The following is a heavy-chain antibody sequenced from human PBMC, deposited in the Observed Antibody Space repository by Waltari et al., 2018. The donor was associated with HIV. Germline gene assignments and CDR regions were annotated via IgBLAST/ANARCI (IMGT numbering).Heavy chain of an antibody. CDR2: IYTSGGT. V-gene: IGHV4-61*02. J-gene: IGHJ3*02. CDR1: GGSISSGSYY. CDR3: ARGLRNYYDSSGYPTDAFDI. D-gene: IGHD3-22*01. Sequence: QVQLQESGPGLVKPSQTLSLTCTVSGGSISSGSYYWSWIRQPAGKGLEWIGRIYTSGGTNTNPSLKSRVTISVDTSKNQFSLKLSSVTAADTAVYYCARGLRNYYDSSGYPTDAFDIWGQGTMVTVSS.